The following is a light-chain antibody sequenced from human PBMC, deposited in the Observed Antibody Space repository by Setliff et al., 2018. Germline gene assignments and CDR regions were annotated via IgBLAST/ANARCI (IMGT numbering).Light chain of an antibody. V-gene: IGLV1-44*01. Sequence: QSVLTQPPSASGTPGQRVTISCSGSSSNIGSKTVNWYQQLPGTAPKLLMFQNSQRPSGVPDRFSGSKSGTSASLAISGLQSGDEADYYCSTWDDSLNSVVFGGGT. CDR1: SSNIGSKT. CDR2: QNS. J-gene: IGLJ2*01. CDR3: STWDDSLNSVV.